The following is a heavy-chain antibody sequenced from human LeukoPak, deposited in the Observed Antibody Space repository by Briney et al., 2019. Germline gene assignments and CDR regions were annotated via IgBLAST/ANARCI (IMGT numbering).Heavy chain of an antibody. D-gene: IGHD6-6*01. J-gene: IGHJ4*02. CDR3: ARHFAYSSSSYFDY. CDR2: VYYIGST. Sequence: PSETLALTCSGPGGSVGNYYCSLIRQPPGKGLGGIGYVYYIGSTNYNTYLKSRVTMLEDKSKNQFSLRLYSVTVADTAVYYCARHFAYSSSSYFDYWGQGSLVTVSS. CDR1: GGSVGNYY. V-gene: IGHV4-59*08.